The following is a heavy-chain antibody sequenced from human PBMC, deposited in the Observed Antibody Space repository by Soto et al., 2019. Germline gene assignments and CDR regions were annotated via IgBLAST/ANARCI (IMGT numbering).Heavy chain of an antibody. Sequence: QVQLVQSGAEVKKPGSSVKVSCKASGGTFSSYAISWVRQAPGQGLEWMGGIIPIFGTANYAQKFQGRVTITADESTSTAYMELRSLRSDDTAVYYCARGWETVGTTTPFAYWGQGTLVTVSS. J-gene: IGHJ4*02. V-gene: IGHV1-69*01. CDR1: GGTFSSYA. D-gene: IGHD1-26*01. CDR3: ARGWETVGTTTPFAY. CDR2: IIPIFGTA.